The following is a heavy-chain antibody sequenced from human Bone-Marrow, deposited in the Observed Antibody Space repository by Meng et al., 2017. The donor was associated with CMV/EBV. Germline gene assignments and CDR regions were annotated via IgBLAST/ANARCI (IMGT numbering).Heavy chain of an antibody. CDR1: GASVSSINYY. D-gene: IGHD2-2*01. V-gene: IGHV4-39*07. J-gene: IGHJ4*02. Sequence: GSLRLSCTVSGASVSSINYYWGWIRQPPGKGLEWIGSVYYTGSTYYNASLKSRVTISLDMSRNQFSLKLSSVTAADTAIYYCAREHQLLLDYWGRGKLVTVSS. CDR2: VYYTGST. CDR3: AREHQLLLDY.